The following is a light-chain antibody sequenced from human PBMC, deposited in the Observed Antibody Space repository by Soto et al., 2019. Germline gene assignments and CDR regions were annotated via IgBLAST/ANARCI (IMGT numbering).Light chain of an antibody. CDR2: AAS. CDR1: QGISTY. V-gene: IGKV1-39*01. CDR3: QQSYSTPRT. Sequence: DIQMTQSPSSLSASVGDRVTITCRASQGISTYLNWSQQKPGKAPKLLIYAASSLQSGVPSRFSGSGSETDFTLTISSLQPEDFATYSCQQSYSTPRTFGQGTKLEIK. J-gene: IGKJ2*01.